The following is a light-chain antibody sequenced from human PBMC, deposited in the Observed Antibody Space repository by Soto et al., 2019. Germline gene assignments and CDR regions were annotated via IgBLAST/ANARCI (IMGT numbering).Light chain of an antibody. Sequence: EIVSTQSPATLSLSPGERATPSCRASQSVSSYLAWYQQKPGQAPRLLIYDASNRATGIPARFSGSGSGTDFTLTISSLEPEDFAVYYCQQRSNWPLTFGGGTKWIS. CDR2: DAS. CDR1: QSVSSY. V-gene: IGKV3-11*01. J-gene: IGKJ4*01. CDR3: QQRSNWPLT.